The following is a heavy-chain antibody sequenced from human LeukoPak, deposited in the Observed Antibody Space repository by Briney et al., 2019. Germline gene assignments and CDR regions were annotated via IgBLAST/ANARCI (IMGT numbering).Heavy chain of an antibody. Sequence: GASVKVSCKASGYTFTGYYMHWVRQAPGQGLEWMGWINPNSGGTNYAQKFQGRVTITADESTSTASMELSSLRSEDTAVYYCARGVGGVNSPFDYWGQGTLVTVSS. V-gene: IGHV1-2*02. CDR2: INPNSGGT. CDR3: ARGVGGVNSPFDY. CDR1: GYTFTGYY. J-gene: IGHJ4*02. D-gene: IGHD3-16*01.